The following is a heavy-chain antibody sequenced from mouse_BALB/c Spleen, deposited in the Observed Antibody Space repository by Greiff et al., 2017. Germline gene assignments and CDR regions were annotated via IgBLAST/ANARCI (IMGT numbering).Heavy chain of an antibody. V-gene: IGHV1S135*01. J-gene: IGHJ2*01. CDR3: ARGDTTVVDYFDY. Sequence: VKQSHGKSLEWIGYIDPYNGGTSYNQKFKGKATLTVDKSSSTAFMHLNSLTSEDSAVYYCARGDTTVVDYFDYWGQGTTLTVSS. D-gene: IGHD1-1*01. CDR2: IDPYNGGT.